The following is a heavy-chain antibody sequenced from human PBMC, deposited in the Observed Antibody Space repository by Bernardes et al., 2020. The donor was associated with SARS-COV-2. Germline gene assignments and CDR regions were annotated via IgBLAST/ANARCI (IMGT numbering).Heavy chain of an antibody. CDR3: ARETLESTSSFFDY. CDR1: GFIFSHFA. CDR2: ISYEGRTE. J-gene: IGHJ4*02. Sequence: GGSLRLSCAASGFIFSHFAMHWVRQAPGKGLEWVAIISYEGRTEYNADSAKGRFTISRDNSDARIFLEMRNLRPEDTAVYYCARETLESTSSFFDYWGQGTLVTVSS. V-gene: IGHV3-30*06. D-gene: IGHD6-6*01.